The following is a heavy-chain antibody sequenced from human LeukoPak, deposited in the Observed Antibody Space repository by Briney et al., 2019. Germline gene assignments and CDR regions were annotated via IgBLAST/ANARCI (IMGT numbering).Heavy chain of an antibody. CDR1: GYTFTGYY. D-gene: IGHD6-13*01. CDR2: INPNSGGT. J-gene: IGHJ3*02. CDR3: AREMAAAGTTFHAFDI. Sequence: GASVKVSCKASGYTFTGYYMHWVRQAPGQGLEWMGWINPNSGGTNYAQKFQGRVTMTRDTSISTAYMELSRLRSDDTAVYYCAREMAAAGTTFHAFDIWGQGTMVTVSP. V-gene: IGHV1-2*02.